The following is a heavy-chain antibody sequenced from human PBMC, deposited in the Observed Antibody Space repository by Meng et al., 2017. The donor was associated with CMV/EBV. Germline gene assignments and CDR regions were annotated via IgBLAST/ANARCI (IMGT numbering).Heavy chain of an antibody. CDR1: GDTFSSYA. J-gene: IGHJ4*02. V-gene: IGHV1-69*12. CDR3: ARMPRDGYNYIDY. CDR2: IIPIFGTA. D-gene: IGHD5-24*01. Sequence: VQLVPAGGEVKKPGSSVKVSCKVSGDTFSSYAIRWVRQAPGQGLEWMGGIIPIFGTANYAQKFQGRVTITADESTSTAYMELSSLRSEDTAVYYCARMPRDGYNYIDYWGQGTLVTVSS.